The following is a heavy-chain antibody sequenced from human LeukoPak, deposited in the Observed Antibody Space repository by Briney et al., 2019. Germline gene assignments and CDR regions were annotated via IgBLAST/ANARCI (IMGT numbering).Heavy chain of an antibody. V-gene: IGHV5-51*01. J-gene: IGHJ4*02. CDR1: GYSFTSYW. Sequence: GESLKISCKGSGYSFTSYWIGWVRQMPGKGLEWMGIIYPGDSDTRYSPSFQGQVTISADKSISTAYLQWSSLKASDTAMYYCASPRVDYYDSSGYRLEYWGQGTLVTVSS. CDR3: ASPRVDYYDSSGYRLEY. CDR2: IYPGDSDT. D-gene: IGHD3-22*01.